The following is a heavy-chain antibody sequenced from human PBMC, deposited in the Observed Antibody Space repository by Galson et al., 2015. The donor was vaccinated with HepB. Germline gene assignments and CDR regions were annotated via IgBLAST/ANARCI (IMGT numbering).Heavy chain of an antibody. V-gene: IGHV3-15*07. CDR2: IKSKTDGGTT. CDR1: GFTFSNAW. CDR3: YYDSSGRGAFDI. J-gene: IGHJ3*02. D-gene: IGHD3-22*01. Sequence: SLRLSCAASGFTFSNAWMNWVRQAPGKGLEWVGRIKSKTDGGTTDYAAPVKGRFTISRDDSKNTLYLQMNSLKTEDTAVYYCYYDSSGRGAFDIWGQGTMVTVSS.